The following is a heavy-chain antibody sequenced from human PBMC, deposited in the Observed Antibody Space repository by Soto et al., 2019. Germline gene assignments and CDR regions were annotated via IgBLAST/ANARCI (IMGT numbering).Heavy chain of an antibody. CDR2: ISWKSGSI. V-gene: IGHV3-9*01. CDR1: GFTFDDYA. Sequence: EVQLVESGGGLVQPGRSLRLSCAASGFTFDDYAMHWVRQAPGKGLEWVSGISWKSGSIGYADSVKGRFTISRDNAKNSLYLQMNRLTAEDTAVYYCAKDMPPQYYYGSGSFGFDYWGQGTLVTVSS. J-gene: IGHJ4*02. D-gene: IGHD3-10*01. CDR3: AKDMPPQYYYGSGSFGFDY.